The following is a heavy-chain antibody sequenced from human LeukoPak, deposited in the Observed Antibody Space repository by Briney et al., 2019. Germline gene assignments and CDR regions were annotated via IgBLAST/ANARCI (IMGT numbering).Heavy chain of an antibody. J-gene: IGHJ4*02. V-gene: IGHV1-46*01. CDR3: ASDEIAVAGFDY. CDR2: INPSGGST. D-gene: IGHD6-19*01. Sequence: ASVKVSCKASGYTSTSYYMHWVRQAPGQGLEWMGIINPSGGSTSYAQKFQGRVTMTRDTSTSTVYMELSSLRSEDTAVYYCASDEIAVAGFDYWGQGTLVTVSS. CDR1: GYTSTSYY.